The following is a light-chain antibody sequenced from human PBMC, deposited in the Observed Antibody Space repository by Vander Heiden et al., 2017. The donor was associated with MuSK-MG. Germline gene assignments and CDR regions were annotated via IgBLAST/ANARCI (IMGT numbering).Light chain of an antibody. V-gene: IGKV4-1*01. Sequence: DIVMTKYPESLVVSPGERAAINCKSRQSVLYSSNNKNYLAWYQQKPGQPPKLLIYCASTRESGVPDRFSGSGSGTDFTLTISSLQAEDVAVYYCQQYYSTPFTFGQGTRLEIK. CDR3: QQYYSTPFT. CDR2: CAS. CDR1: QSVLYSSNNKNY. J-gene: IGKJ5*01.